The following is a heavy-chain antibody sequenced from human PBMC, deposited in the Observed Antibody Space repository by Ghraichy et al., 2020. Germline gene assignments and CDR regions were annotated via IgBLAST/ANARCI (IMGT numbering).Heavy chain of an antibody. J-gene: IGHJ4*02. D-gene: IGHD3-16*02. CDR2: ISGDGGST. Sequence: GGSLRLSCAASGFTFDDYAMHWVRQAPGKGLEWVSLISGDGGSTYYADSVKGRFTISRDNSKNSLYLQMNSLRTEDTALYYCAKDIGGDDYVWGSYRYTSDYWGQGTLVTVSS. V-gene: IGHV3-43*02. CDR1: GFTFDDYA. CDR3: AKDIGGDDYVWGSYRYTSDY.